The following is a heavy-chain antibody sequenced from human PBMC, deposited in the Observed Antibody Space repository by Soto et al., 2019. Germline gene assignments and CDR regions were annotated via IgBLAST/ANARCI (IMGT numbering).Heavy chain of an antibody. V-gene: IGHV4-59*08. CDR1: DDSISSYY. CDR3: ERPVNYYYYMDV. CDR2: IYYSGST. J-gene: IGHJ6*03. Sequence: SETLSLTCTVSDDSISSYYWSWIRQPPGKGLEWIGSIYYSGSTNYNPSLKSRVTISVDTSKNQFSLKLSSVTAADTAVYYCERPVNYYYYMDVWGKGTMVTVSS.